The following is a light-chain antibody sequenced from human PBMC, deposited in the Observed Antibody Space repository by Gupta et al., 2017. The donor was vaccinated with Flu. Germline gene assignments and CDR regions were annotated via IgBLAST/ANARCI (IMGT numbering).Light chain of an antibody. J-gene: IGLJ3*02. Sequence: QSALTQPRSVPGSPGQSVTISCTGTSSDIGAYNYVSWHQQHPGKAPKLMIYDVRRRPSGVPDRFSGSKSGSTASLTISGRQADDEDDYYCGVDAGNYWVFGGGTKLTVL. CDR3: GVDAGNYWV. CDR2: DVR. V-gene: IGLV2-11*01. CDR1: SSDIGAYNY.